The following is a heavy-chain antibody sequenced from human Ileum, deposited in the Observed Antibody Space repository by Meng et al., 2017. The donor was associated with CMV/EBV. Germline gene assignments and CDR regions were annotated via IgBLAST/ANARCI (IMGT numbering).Heavy chain of an antibody. Sequence: QVQLQESGPGPVKSSETLSLTCSVSCGSISSYYWSWIRQPAGKGLEWIGRIYISGRTNYNPSLKSRVTMSVDTSKNQFSLNLSSVTAADTAVYYCARGRATAFQSLDQDYFDYWGQGTLVTVSS. CDR2: IYISGRT. V-gene: IGHV4-4*07. D-gene: IGHD5-12*01. CDR3: ARGRATAFQSLDQDYFDY. J-gene: IGHJ4*02. CDR1: CGSISSYY.